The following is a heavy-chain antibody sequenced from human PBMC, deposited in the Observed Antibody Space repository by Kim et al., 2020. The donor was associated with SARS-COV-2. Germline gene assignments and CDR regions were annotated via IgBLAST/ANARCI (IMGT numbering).Heavy chain of an antibody. J-gene: IGHJ3*01. Sequence: GGSLRLSCSASGFTFSKFAMHWVRRSPGKGLEYVSAISNSGGSMYLADSVKGRFTVSRDNAKNTVFLQMGSLRPDDTAVYYCVKDREGRYSAYESAFDV. V-gene: IGHV3-64D*09. D-gene: IGHD5-12*01. CDR2: ISNSGGSM. CDR1: GFTFSKFA. CDR3: VKDREGRYSAYESAFDV.